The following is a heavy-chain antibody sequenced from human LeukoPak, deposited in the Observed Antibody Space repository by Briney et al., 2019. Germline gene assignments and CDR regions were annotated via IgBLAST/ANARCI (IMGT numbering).Heavy chain of an antibody. J-gene: IGHJ3*02. CDR2: ISGSGSST. Sequence: PGGSLRLSCAASGFTFSSYAMSWVRQAPGKGLEWVSAISGSGSSTYYADSVKGRFTISRDNSKNTLYLQMNSLRAEDTAVYYCAKGQFMRGAFDIWGQGTMVTVSS. V-gene: IGHV3-23*01. D-gene: IGHD3-10*01. CDR3: AKGQFMRGAFDI. CDR1: GFTFSSYA.